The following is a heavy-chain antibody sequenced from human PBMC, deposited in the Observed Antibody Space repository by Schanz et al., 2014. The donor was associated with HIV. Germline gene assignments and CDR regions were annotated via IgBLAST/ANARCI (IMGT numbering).Heavy chain of an antibody. D-gene: IGHD3-9*01. Sequence: QVQLVQSGDEVKKPGASVKVSCKASGYTFSTYGISWVRQAPGQGLEWMGWINAYNGNTHYAQKFQGRVTMTTDTSTSTAYMELRNLRSDDTAVYYCAKGQDWPGPQLDHWGHGSLVIVSS. J-gene: IGHJ4*03. CDR2: INAYNGNT. CDR1: GYTFSTYG. CDR3: AKGQDWPGPQLDH. V-gene: IGHV1-18*01.